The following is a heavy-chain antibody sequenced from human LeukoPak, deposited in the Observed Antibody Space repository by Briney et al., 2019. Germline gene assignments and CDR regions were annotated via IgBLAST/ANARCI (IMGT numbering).Heavy chain of an antibody. D-gene: IGHD5-24*01. Sequence: GGSLRLSRAASGFTFSSYSMHWVRQAPGKGLESVSAISSTGENTYYANSVKGRFTISRDNSKNTLYLQMGSLRVEDMAVYYCAREEKGDLDVWGQGTTVAVSS. CDR1: GFTFSSYS. CDR2: ISSTGENT. V-gene: IGHV3-64*01. J-gene: IGHJ6*02. CDR3: AREEKGDLDV.